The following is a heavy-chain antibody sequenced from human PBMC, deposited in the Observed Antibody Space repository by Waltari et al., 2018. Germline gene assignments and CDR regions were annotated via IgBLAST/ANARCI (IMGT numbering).Heavy chain of an antibody. J-gene: IGHJ4*02. Sequence: EVQLVESGGGLVQPGRSLRLSCAASGFTFDDYAMHWVRQAPGKGLEWVSGISWNSGSIGYADSVKGRFTISRDNAKNSLYLQMNSLRAEDTALYYCAKDMYYYGSGEQTDFDYWGQGTLVTVSS. V-gene: IGHV3-9*01. CDR3: AKDMYYYGSGEQTDFDY. CDR2: ISWNSGSI. D-gene: IGHD3-10*01. CDR1: GFTFDDYA.